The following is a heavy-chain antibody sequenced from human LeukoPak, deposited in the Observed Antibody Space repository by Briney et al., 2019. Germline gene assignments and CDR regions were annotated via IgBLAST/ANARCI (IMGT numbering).Heavy chain of an antibody. D-gene: IGHD2-8*02. CDR3: AGACDTGGVGCSH. J-gene: IGHJ4*02. CDR2: TYYRSKWYN. V-gene: IGHV6-1*01. CDR1: GDSVSSNSAV. Sequence: SQTLSLTCAISGDSVSSNSAVWNWIRQSPSRGLEWLGRTYYRSKWYNDYAVFVKSRITINPDTSKNQFSLQLNSVNPDDTAVYYCAGACDTGGVGCSHWGQGTLVTVSS.